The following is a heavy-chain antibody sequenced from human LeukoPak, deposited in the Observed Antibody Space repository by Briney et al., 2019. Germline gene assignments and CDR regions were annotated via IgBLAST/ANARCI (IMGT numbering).Heavy chain of an antibody. D-gene: IGHD3-9*01. J-gene: IGHJ6*02. Sequence: SVKVSCKASGGTFSSYAISWVRQAPGQGLEWMGRIIPILGIANYAQKFQGRVTITADISTTTAYMELTSLRSGDSAVYYCVRSWGTYVDVLSEQFYYGMDVWGQGTTVTVSS. CDR3: VRSWGTYVDVLSEQFYYGMDV. CDR2: IIPILGIA. V-gene: IGHV1-69*04. CDR1: GGTFSSYA.